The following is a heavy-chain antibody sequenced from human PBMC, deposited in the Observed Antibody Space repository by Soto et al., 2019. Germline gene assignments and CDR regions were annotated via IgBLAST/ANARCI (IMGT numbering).Heavy chain of an antibody. D-gene: IGHD2-15*01. CDR1: SGSISTANW. CDR3: ARRGGGVVLAATTPFDY. Sequence: QVPLQESGPRLVRPSGTLSLTCTVSSGSISTANWWSWVRQPPGRGLEWIGEIYHSGSTNYNLYLKSRVTLSVDKSKNQFSRRLSSVTAADTATYYCARRGGGVVLAATTPFDYWGQGTLVTVSS. J-gene: IGHJ4*02. V-gene: IGHV4-4*02. CDR2: IYHSGST.